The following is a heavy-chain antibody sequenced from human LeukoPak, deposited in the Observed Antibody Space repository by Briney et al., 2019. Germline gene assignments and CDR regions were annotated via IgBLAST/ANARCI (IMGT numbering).Heavy chain of an antibody. V-gene: IGHV3-48*03. J-gene: IGHJ4*02. CDR1: GFTYRDYE. Sequence: GGSLRLSCAASGFTYRDYEMNWVRQAPGKGLEWVSYISSSGSTIYYANSVKGRFTISRDNAKKSLNLHMNSLRAEDTAVYYCARAVYYFDYWGQGTPVTVSS. CDR2: ISSSGSTI. CDR3: ARAVYYFDY.